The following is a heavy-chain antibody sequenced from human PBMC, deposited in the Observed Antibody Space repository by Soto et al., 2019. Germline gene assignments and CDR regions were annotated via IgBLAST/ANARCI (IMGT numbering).Heavy chain of an antibody. Sequence: QVHLVQSGAEVKKPGASVKVSCMASGYNFIAQNIHWVRQAPGLGLEWMGKMNPNSGGSGYAQEFQGRVTVSRDTSISTVYMELTSLKSDDTAVYYCASERHLNSASDAFDLWGQGTMVIVSS. V-gene: IGHV1-2*02. CDR1: GYNFIAQN. CDR3: ASERHLNSASDAFDL. D-gene: IGHD1-7*01. CDR2: MNPNSGGS. J-gene: IGHJ3*01.